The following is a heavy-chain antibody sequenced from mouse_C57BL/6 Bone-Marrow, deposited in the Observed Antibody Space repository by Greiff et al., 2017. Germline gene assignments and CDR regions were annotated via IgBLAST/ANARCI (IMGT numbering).Heavy chain of an antibody. Sequence: VQLKQSVAELVRPGASVKLSCTASGFNIKNTYMHWVKQRPEQGLEWIGRIDPANGNTKYAPKFQGKATITADTSSNTAYLQLSSLTSEDTAIYYCALYYYGSSPYWYFDVWGTGTTVTVSS. CDR1: GFNIKNTY. CDR2: IDPANGNT. V-gene: IGHV14-3*01. CDR3: ALYYYGSSPYWYFDV. D-gene: IGHD1-1*01. J-gene: IGHJ1*03.